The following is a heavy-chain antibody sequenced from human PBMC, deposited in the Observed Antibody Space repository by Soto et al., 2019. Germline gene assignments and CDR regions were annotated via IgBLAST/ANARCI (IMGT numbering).Heavy chain of an antibody. CDR2: INAGNGNT. Sequence: GASVKVSCKASGYTFTSYAMHWVRQAPGQRLEWMGWINAGNGNTKYSQKFQGRVTITRDTSASTAYMELSSLRSEDTAVYYCASDRHRDSSSWKEHFDYWGQGTLVTVSS. V-gene: IGHV1-3*01. CDR1: GYTFTSYA. D-gene: IGHD6-13*01. CDR3: ASDRHRDSSSWKEHFDY. J-gene: IGHJ4*02.